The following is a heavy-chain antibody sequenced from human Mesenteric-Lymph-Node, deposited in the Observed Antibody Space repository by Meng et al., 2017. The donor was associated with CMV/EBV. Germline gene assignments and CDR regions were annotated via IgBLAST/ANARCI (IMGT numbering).Heavy chain of an antibody. CDR3: ASRYNWNYGIRDY. J-gene: IGHJ4*02. CDR2: ISNSASTI. CDR1: GFTFRDYS. Sequence: GESLKISCAASGFTFRDYSMTWVRQAPGKGLEWVSYISNSASTIYYADSVKGRFTISRDNVKNSLYLQMNSLRVEDTAMYYCASRYNWNYGIRDYWGQGTLVTVSS. V-gene: IGHV3-11*01. D-gene: IGHD1-7*01.